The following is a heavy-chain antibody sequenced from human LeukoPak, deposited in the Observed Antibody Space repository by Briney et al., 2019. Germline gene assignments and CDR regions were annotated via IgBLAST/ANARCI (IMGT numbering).Heavy chain of an antibody. Sequence: GGSLRLSCAASGFTFSSYAMSWVRQAPEKGLEWVSTISGSGGGTSYADSVKGRFTISRDDSKNTLYLQMNTLRAEDTAVYYCASAEVIQYGMDVWGQGTTVTVSS. J-gene: IGHJ6*02. CDR1: GFTFSSYA. V-gene: IGHV3-23*01. CDR3: ASAEVIQYGMDV. CDR2: ISGSGGGT. D-gene: IGHD3-16*02.